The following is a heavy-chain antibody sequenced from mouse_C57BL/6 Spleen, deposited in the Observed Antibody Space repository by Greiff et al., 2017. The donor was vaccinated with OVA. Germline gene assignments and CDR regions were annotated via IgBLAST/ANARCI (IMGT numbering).Heavy chain of an antibody. CDR2: IDPSDSYT. D-gene: IGHD2-5*01. J-gene: IGHJ2*01. CDR1: GYTFTSYW. V-gene: IGHV1-50*01. Sequence: QVQLQQPGAELVKPGASVKLSCKASGYTFTSYWMQWVKQRPGQGLEWIGEIDPSDSYTNYNQKFKGKATLTVDTSSSTAYMQLSSLTSEDSAVYYCARSFYSNFDYWGQGTTLTVSS. CDR3: ARSFYSNFDY.